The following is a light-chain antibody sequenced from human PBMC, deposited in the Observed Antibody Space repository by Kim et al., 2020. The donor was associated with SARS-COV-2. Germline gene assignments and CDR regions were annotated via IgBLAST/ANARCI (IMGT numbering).Light chain of an antibody. CDR1: SSDVGSYNL. CDR3: CSYAGSSTVV. J-gene: IGLJ2*01. V-gene: IGLV2-23*02. CDR2: EVN. Sequence: GQSITISCTGTSSDVGSYNLVSWYQQHPGKAPKLLIFEVNKRPSGVSNRFSGSKSANTASLTISGLQAEDEAGYYCCSYAGSSTVVFGGGTQLTVL.